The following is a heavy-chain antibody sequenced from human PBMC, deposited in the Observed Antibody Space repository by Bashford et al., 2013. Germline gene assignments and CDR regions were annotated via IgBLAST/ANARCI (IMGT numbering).Heavy chain of an antibody. CDR1: GFTFSSFA. D-gene: IGHD2-2*01. V-gene: IGHV3-23*01. J-gene: IGHJ6*02. CDR3: VKDGVPVVGNVYYYHYGMNA. CDR2: LSNSGGRT. Sequence: GGSLRLSCAVSGFTFSSFAMNWVRQAPGKGLEWVSGLSNSGGRTYYADSVKGRFTISRDNFKNTLYLQMSSLRAEDTAVYYCVKDGVPVVGNVYYYHYGMNAWGQGTTVTVSS.